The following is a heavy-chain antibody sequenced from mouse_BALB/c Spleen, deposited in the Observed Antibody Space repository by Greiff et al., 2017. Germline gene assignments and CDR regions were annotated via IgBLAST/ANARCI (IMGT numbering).Heavy chain of an antibody. CDR2: INPSSGYT. Sequence: VQLQQSGAELARPGASVKMSCKASGYTFTSYTMHWVKQRPGQGLEWIGYINPSSGYTNYNQKFKDKATLTADKSSSTAYMQLSSLTSEDSAVYYCARGNYYGSSYWYFDVWGAGTTGTVSA. V-gene: IGHV1-4*01. CDR1: GYTFTSYT. J-gene: IGHJ1*01. CDR3: ARGNYYGSSYWYFDV. D-gene: IGHD1-1*01.